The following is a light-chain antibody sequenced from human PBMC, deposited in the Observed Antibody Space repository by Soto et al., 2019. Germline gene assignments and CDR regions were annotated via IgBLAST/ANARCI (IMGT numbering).Light chain of an antibody. J-gene: IGKJ2*01. V-gene: IGKV3-15*01. CDR3: QQYNNWPPNT. CDR2: GAS. Sequence: EIVXTXSPXTXSVSXGXXXTXSCXAXXXVXXNLAWYQQKPGQAPRLLIYGASTRATGIPARFSGSGSGTEFTLTISSLQSEDFAVYYCQQYNNWPPNTFGQGTKLEIK. CDR1: XXVXXN.